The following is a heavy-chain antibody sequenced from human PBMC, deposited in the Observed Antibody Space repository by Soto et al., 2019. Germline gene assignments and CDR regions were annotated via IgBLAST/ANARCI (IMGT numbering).Heavy chain of an antibody. CDR3: AREDFYRFDY. Sequence: EVQLVESGGGLVQPGGSLRVSCAASGFTFTSYWMSWVGQAPGKGLEWVANIKEDGSAKYYLDSVKGRFTISRDNAKNSLYLQMSSLRAEDTAVYYCAREDFYRFDYWGQGNLVTVS. V-gene: IGHV3-7*01. CDR2: IKEDGSAK. CDR1: GFTFTSYW. J-gene: IGHJ4*02.